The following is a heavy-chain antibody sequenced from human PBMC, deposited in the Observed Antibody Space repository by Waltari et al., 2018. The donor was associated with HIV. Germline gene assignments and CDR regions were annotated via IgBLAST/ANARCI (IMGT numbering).Heavy chain of an antibody. CDR1: GFAAINNY. Sequence: VQLVESGGGLIQPGGSLRLACVAPGFAAINNYMSCVRQAPGKGLEGVSLIYSNATTYYADTVKGRFTISRDNSKNTLYLQMNSLGADDTAVYFCATVLVRTSWVITTAPFDYWGQGTLVTVSS. V-gene: IGHV3-53*01. CDR2: IYSNATT. CDR3: ATVLVRTSWVITTAPFDY. D-gene: IGHD3-22*01. J-gene: IGHJ4*02.